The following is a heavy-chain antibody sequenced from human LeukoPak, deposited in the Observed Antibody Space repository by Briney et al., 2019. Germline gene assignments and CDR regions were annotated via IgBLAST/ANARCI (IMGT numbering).Heavy chain of an antibody. Sequence: SETLSLTCSVSGASISSGSNYWGWIRQPPGKTLEWIGSIYSSGSTYYNPSLKSRVIIIIDTPKNHFSLTLSSVTAADTAVYYCARLTGYMIEDYFDYWGQGTLVTVSS. J-gene: IGHJ4*02. CDR2: IYSSGST. D-gene: IGHD3-22*01. V-gene: IGHV4-39*07. CDR1: GASISSGSNY. CDR3: ARLTGYMIEDYFDY.